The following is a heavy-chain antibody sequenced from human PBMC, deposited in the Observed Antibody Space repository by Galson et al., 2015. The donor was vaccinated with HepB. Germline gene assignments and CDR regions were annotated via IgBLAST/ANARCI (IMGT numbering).Heavy chain of an antibody. CDR3: ARDMGVSDDYSNYCWFDP. CDR2: ISAYNGNT. CDR1: GYTFTSYG. D-gene: IGHD4-11*01. V-gene: IGHV1-18*04. J-gene: IGHJ5*02. Sequence: SVKVSCKASGYTFTSYGISWVRQAPGQGLEWMGWISAYNGNTNYAQKLQGRVTMTTDTSTSTAYMELRSLRSDDTAVYYCARDMGVSDDYSNYCWFDPWGQGTLVTVSS.